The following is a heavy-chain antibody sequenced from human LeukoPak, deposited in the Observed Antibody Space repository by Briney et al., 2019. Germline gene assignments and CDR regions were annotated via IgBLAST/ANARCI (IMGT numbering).Heavy chain of an antibody. D-gene: IGHD4-17*01. V-gene: IGHV1-2*02. Sequence: GASVKVSCKASGYTFTGYYMHWVRQAPGQGLEWMGWINPNSGGTNYAQKFQGRVTMSRDTSISTAYMELSRLKSDDTALYYCARSLGNKGDYPPVLDYWGQGTLVTVSS. CDR2: INPNSGGT. J-gene: IGHJ4*02. CDR3: ARSLGNKGDYPPVLDY. CDR1: GYTFTGYY.